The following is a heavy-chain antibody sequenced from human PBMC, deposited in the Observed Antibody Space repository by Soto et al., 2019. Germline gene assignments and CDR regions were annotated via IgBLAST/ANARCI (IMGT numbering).Heavy chain of an antibody. J-gene: IGHJ4*02. D-gene: IGHD6-6*01. CDR2: IKQDGSEK. V-gene: IGHV3-7*01. CDR3: ARDFPRAAARRYFDY. CDR1: GFTFSSYW. Sequence: GGSLRLSCAASGFTFSSYWMSWVRQAPGKGLEWVANIKQDGSEKYYVDSVKGRFTISRDNAKNSLYLQMNSLRAEDTAVYYCARDFPRAAARRYFDYWGQGTLVTVSS.